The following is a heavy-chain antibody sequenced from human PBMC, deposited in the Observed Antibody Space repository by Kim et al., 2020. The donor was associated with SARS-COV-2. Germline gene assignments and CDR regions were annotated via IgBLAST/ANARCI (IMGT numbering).Heavy chain of an antibody. CDR3: SRMGSGNSRYDCDY. D-gene: IGHD6-25*01. Sequence: SETLSLTCAVYGGSFSGYSWSWIRQPPGKGLEWIGEINHSGSTNYNPSLKSRVTISVDTSTNQSSLKLSSVTAADAAGFYCSRMGSGNSRYDCDYCGQ. J-gene: IGHJ4*02. CDR1: GGSFSGYS. V-gene: IGHV4-34*01. CDR2: INHSGST.